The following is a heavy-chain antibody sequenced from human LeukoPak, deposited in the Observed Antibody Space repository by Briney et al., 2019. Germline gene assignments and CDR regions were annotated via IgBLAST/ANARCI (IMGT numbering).Heavy chain of an antibody. D-gene: IGHD2-8*01. CDR3: ATSVWPPYYYYYYMDV. J-gene: IGHJ6*03. Sequence: SVKVSCKASGGTFTSYAISWVRQAPGQGLEWMGRIIPIFGTANYAQKFQGRVTITTDESTSTAYMELSSLRSEDTAVYYCATSVWPPYYYYYYMDVWGKGTTVTVSS. V-gene: IGHV1-69*05. CDR1: GGTFTSYA. CDR2: IIPIFGTA.